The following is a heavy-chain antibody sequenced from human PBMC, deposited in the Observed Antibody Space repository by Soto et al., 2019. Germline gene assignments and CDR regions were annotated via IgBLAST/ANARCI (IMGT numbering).Heavy chain of an antibody. CDR1: GYTLTELS. D-gene: IGHD4-17*01. CDR3: ATAGHGDYGLNYFDY. J-gene: IGHJ4*02. Sequence: ASVKVSCKVSGYTLTELSMHWVRQAPGKGLEWMGGFDPEDGETIYAQKFQGRVTMTEDTSTDTAYMELSSLRSEDTAVYYCATAGHGDYGLNYFDYWGQGTLVTVSS. CDR2: FDPEDGET. V-gene: IGHV1-24*01.